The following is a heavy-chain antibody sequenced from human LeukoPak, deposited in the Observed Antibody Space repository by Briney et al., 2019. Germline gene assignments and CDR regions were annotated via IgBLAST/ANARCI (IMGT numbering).Heavy chain of an antibody. J-gene: IGHJ3*02. CDR2: IYYSGST. CDR1: GGSISSHY. Sequence: SETLSLTCTVSGGSISSHYWSWIRQPPGKGLEWIGYIYYSGSTNYNPSLKSRVTISVDTSKNQFSLKLSSVTAADTAVYYCARGVLPGAFDIWGQGTMVTVSS. CDR3: ARGVLPGAFDI. D-gene: IGHD2-2*01. V-gene: IGHV4-59*11.